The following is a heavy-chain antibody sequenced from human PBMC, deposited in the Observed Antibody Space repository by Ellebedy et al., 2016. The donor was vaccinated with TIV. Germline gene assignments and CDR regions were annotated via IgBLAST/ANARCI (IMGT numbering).Heavy chain of an antibody. CDR1: GGSISSYY. V-gene: IGHV4-59*01. CDR2: IHYSGSA. D-gene: IGHD3-16*01. CDR3: ARTTWGTGDAIDI. Sequence: SETLSLTCTVSGGSISSYYWSWIRQPPGKGLEWIGFIHYSGSANNNPSLQSRVTISVDTSKNQVSLNVNSVPAADTAVYYCARTTWGTGDAIDIWGQGTMVTVSS. J-gene: IGHJ3*02.